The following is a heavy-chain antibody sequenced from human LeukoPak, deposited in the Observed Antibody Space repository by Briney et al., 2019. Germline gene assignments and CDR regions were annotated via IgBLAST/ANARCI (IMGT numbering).Heavy chain of an antibody. Sequence: SETLSLTCTVSGGSSSSYYWSWIRQPPGKGLEWIGYIYYSGSTNYNPSLKSRVTISVDTSKNQFSLKLSSVTAADTAVYYCARQEQFSYYYYMDVWGKGTTVTVSS. CDR1: GGSSSSYY. CDR3: ARQEQFSYYYYMDV. CDR2: IYYSGST. V-gene: IGHV4-59*08. D-gene: IGHD6-19*01. J-gene: IGHJ6*03.